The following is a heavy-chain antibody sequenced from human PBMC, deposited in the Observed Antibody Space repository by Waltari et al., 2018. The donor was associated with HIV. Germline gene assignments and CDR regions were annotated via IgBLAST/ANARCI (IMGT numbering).Heavy chain of an antibody. V-gene: IGHV4-39*01. J-gene: IGHJ5*02. CDR1: GGSITTRGYY. Sequence: QLQLQESGPGLVKPSGTLSLTCIVSGGSITTRGYYWGWIRQPPGKGPEWIGSLYQTGTAYDSPALKSRVTISVDTSNNPFTLKLTSVTATDTAVYYCARHASVRRLAAALNWFDPWGQGTLVTVSS. D-gene: IGHD6-13*01. CDR2: LYQTGTA. CDR3: ARHASVRRLAAALNWFDP.